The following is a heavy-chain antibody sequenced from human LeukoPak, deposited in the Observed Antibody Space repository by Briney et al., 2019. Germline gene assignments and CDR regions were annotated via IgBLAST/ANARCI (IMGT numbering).Heavy chain of an antibody. Sequence: GGFLRLSCAASGFTFSSYSMNWVRQAPGKGLEWVSFISSSSSTIYYADSVKGRFTISRGNAKNSLYLQMNSLRAEDTAVYYCARDRGGSYSAIDYWGQGTLVTVSS. CDR2: ISSSSSTI. D-gene: IGHD1-26*01. CDR3: ARDRGGSYSAIDY. V-gene: IGHV3-48*04. J-gene: IGHJ4*02. CDR1: GFTFSSYS.